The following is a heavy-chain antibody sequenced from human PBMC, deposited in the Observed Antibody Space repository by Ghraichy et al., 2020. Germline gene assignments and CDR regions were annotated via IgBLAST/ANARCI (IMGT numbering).Heavy chain of an antibody. J-gene: IGHJ4*02. CDR1: GDSISTYY. Sequence: SETLSLTCNVSGDSISTYYWTWIRQPPGKELEWIGSIYHTGSTNYNPSLKSRVAISVDTSKNQFSLNLYSVNAADTAVYYCALGGAVAGPYIHYWGQGTLVSVSS. V-gene: IGHV4-59*01. CDR2: IYHTGST. CDR3: ALGGAVAGPYIHY. D-gene: IGHD6-19*01.